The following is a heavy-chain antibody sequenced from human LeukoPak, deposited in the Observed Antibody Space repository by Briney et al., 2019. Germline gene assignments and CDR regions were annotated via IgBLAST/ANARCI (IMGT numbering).Heavy chain of an antibody. D-gene: IGHD3-10*01. CDR1: GFTFSSYS. J-gene: IGHJ6*03. V-gene: IGHV3-21*01. CDR3: TRDGYQKYFHGSGDLYYYYYMDV. CDR2: ISSSSSYI. Sequence: KAGGSLRLSCAASGFTFSSYSMNWVRQAPGKGLEWVPSISSSSSYIYYADSVKGRFTISRDNAKNSLYLQMNSLRAEDTAVYYCTRDGYQKYFHGSGDLYYYYYMDVWGKGTTVTISS.